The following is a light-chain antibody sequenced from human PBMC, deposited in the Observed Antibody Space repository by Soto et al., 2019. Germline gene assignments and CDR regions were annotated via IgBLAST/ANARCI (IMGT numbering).Light chain of an antibody. Sequence: EIVLTQSPGTLSLSPGERAALSCRASQSVSSSSLAWYQQKPGQAPRLLVYGASSSATGVPDRFSGSGSGKDFTLIISSLRPEDFAVYFCQQYGSSPQTFGQGTKVESK. CDR3: QQYGSSPQT. J-gene: IGKJ1*01. CDR2: GAS. V-gene: IGKV3-20*01. CDR1: QSVSSSS.